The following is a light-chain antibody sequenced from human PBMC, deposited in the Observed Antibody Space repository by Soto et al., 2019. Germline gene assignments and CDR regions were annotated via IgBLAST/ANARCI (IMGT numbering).Light chain of an antibody. Sequence: QSALTQPASVSGSPGQSITISCTGTSSDVGGYNHVSWYQQHPGKAPKLMIYEVTNRPSGVSNRFSGSKSGNTASLTISGLQAEDEGDYYCSSETSRSTLVFGGGTKLTVL. CDR1: SSDVGGYNH. CDR3: SSETSRSTLV. J-gene: IGLJ2*01. CDR2: EVT. V-gene: IGLV2-14*01.